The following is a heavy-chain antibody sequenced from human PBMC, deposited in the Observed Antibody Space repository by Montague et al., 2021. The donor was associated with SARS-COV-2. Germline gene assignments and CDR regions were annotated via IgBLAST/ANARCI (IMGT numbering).Heavy chain of an antibody. J-gene: IGHJ6*03. V-gene: IGHV4-39*01. CDR1: GASISSSNYY. Sequence: SETLSLTCTVSGASISSSNYYWGWIRQPPGKGLEWLATIHYSGSTYYXXXLKSRLTISVDTSKNQFSLRLRSVTAADTAVYYCARGDFGVVIIPYYYYYMDVWGKGTTVTVSS. D-gene: IGHD3-3*01. CDR3: ARGDFGVVIIPYYYYYMDV. CDR2: IHYSGST.